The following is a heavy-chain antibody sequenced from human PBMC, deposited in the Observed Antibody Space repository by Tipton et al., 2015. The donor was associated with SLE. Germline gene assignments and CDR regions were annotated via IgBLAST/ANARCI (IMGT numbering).Heavy chain of an antibody. D-gene: IGHD2-21*02. CDR3: AREVPNCRGGYCYRSVDF. J-gene: IGHJ4*02. V-gene: IGHV4-59*11. Sequence: TLSLTCTVSGGSISGHYWSWIRQTPGRRLEWIGYIYHSGNTIYNPSLKFRVSLSVDKSKNQFSLNLRSMTAADTALYFCAREVPNCRGGYCYRSVDFWGQGTLVTVSS. CDR1: GGSISGHY. CDR2: IYHSGNT.